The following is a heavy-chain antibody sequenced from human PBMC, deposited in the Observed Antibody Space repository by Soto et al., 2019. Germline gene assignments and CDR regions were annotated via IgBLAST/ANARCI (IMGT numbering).Heavy chain of an antibody. D-gene: IGHD5-12*01. Sequence: EVQLLESGGDLVQPGGSLRLSCAASGFAFSSNSMTWVGQAPGKGLEWVSGIIRGGETRWHADAVTGRFTISRDKPKNTLSLQMNNLIFSATAVYYCVKSAGYGDYWGQGTLVSVSP. CDR2: IIRGGETR. CDR1: GFAFSSNS. J-gene: IGHJ4*02. V-gene: IGHV3-23*01. CDR3: VKSAGYGDY.